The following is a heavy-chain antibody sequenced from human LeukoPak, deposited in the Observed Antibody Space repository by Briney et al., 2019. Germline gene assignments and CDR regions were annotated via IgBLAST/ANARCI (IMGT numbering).Heavy chain of an antibody. Sequence: PSETLSLTCSVSGGSISGTSYYWTWIRQPPGKGLEWIGTIYYSGSTYYNPSLKSRVTISVDTSKNQFSLKLSSVTAADTAEYYCAREGIINWFDPWGQGTLVTVSS. J-gene: IGHJ5*02. CDR1: GGSISGTSYY. CDR3: AREGIINWFDP. V-gene: IGHV4-39*07. D-gene: IGHD1-14*01. CDR2: IYYSGST.